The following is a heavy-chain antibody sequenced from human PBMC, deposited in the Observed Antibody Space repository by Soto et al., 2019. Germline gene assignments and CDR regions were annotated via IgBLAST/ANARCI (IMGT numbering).Heavy chain of an antibody. CDR3: ARTRSFTLGFYYDGMDV. J-gene: IGHJ6*02. V-gene: IGHV5-51*01. CDR2: IYPGDSDT. D-gene: IGHD6-6*01. CDR1: GYSFASYW. Sequence: VRLVQSGAEVKKPGESLKISCQGSGYSFASYWIGWVRQMPGKDLEWMGIIYPGDSDTRYSTSFQGQVTISADKSLRTAYLQWTSLKASDPALYYCARTRSFTLGFYYDGMDVWGQGTTVTVSS.